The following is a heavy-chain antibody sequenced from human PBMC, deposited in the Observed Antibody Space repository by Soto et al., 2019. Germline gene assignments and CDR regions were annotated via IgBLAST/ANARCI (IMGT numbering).Heavy chain of an antibody. Sequence: SVKVSCKASGGTFSSYAISWVRQAPGQGLEWMGGIIPIFGTANYAQKFQGRVTITADESTSTAYMELSSLRSEDTAVYYCAKDPGYCISTSCYDAFDIWGQGTMVTVSS. CDR3: AKDPGYCISTSCYDAFDI. CDR2: IIPIFGTA. V-gene: IGHV1-69*13. CDR1: GGTFSSYA. J-gene: IGHJ3*02. D-gene: IGHD2-2*01.